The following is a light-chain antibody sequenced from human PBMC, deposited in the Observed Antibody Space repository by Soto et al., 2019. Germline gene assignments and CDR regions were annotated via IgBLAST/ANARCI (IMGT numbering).Light chain of an antibody. Sequence: SYELTQPSSVSVSPGQTARITCSGDVLAKKYARWFQQKPGQAPVLVIYKDSERPSGIPERFSGSSSGTTVTLTISGAQVEDEADYYCYSAAGNTLFFGGGTKLTVL. CDR3: YSAAGNTLF. CDR1: VLAKKY. V-gene: IGLV3-27*01. CDR2: KDS. J-gene: IGLJ2*01.